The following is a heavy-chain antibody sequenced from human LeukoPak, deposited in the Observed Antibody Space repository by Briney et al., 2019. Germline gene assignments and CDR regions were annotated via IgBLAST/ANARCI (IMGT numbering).Heavy chain of an antibody. CDR2: MNPNSGNT. CDR1: GYTFTSYD. D-gene: IGHD1-14*01. CDR3: ARGNRPRGLGYYYGMDV. J-gene: IGHJ6*02. Sequence: GASVKVSCKASGYTFTSYDINRVRQATGQGLEWMGWMNPNSGNTGYAQKFQGRVTMTRNTSISTAYMELSSLRSEDTAVYYYARGNRPRGLGYYYGMDVWGQGTTVTVSS. V-gene: IGHV1-8*01.